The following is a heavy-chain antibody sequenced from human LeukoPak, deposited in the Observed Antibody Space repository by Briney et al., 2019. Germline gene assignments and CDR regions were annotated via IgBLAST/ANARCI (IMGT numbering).Heavy chain of an antibody. CDR3: ARGRSRGGWWGNYFDY. D-gene: IGHD6-19*01. V-gene: IGHV4-34*01. CDR2: INHSGST. CDR1: GGSFSGYY. Sequence: SETLSLTCAVYGGSFSGYYWSWIRHPPGKGLEWIGEINHSGSTNYNPSLKSRVTISVDTSKNQFSLKLSSVTAADTAVYYCARGRSRGGWWGNYFDYWGQGTLVTVSS. J-gene: IGHJ4*02.